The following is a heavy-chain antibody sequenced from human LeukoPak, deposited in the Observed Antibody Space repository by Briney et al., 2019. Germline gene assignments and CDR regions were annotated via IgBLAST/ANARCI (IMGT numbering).Heavy chain of an antibody. CDR1: GGSISSYY. CDR3: ARGWGYGSGRTNFDY. V-gene: IGHV4-4*07. D-gene: IGHD3-10*01. CDR2: IYTSGST. Sequence: PSETLSLTCTVSGGSISSYYWSWIRQPAGKGLEWIGRIYTSGSTNYNPSLKSRVTISVDTSKNQFSLKLSSVTAADTAVYYCARGWGYGSGRTNFDYWGQGTLVTVSS. J-gene: IGHJ4*02.